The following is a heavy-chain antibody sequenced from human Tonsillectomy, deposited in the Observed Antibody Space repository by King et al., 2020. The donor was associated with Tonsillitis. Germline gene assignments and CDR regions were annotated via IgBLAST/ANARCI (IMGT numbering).Heavy chain of an antibody. Sequence: VQLVQSGAEMKKPGSSAQVSCKASGGTFRGSAINWVRQARGQGLEWMGRIIHFLSITNYAQKFQGRGIITTDTSTSTTYMEVNNLRTEATAVYYCARSDVTAVAFVHCFDPWGQGTLVTVSS. CDR2: IIHFLSIT. D-gene: IGHD6-19*01. J-gene: IGHJ5*02. V-gene: IGHV1-69*04. CDR3: ARSDVTAVAFVHCFDP. CDR1: GGTFRGSA.